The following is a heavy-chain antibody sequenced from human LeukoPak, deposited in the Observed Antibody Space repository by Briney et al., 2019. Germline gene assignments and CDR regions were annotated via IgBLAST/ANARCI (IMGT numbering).Heavy chain of an antibody. J-gene: IGHJ4*02. CDR1: GYTLTELS. Sequence: ASVKVSCKVSGYTLTELSMHWVRQAPGKGLEWMGDFDPEDGETIYAQKFQGRVTMTEDTSTDTAYMELSSLRSEDTAVYYCAAGLGYCSSTSCSYYLDYWGQGTLVTVSS. CDR3: AAGLGYCSSTSCSYYLDY. V-gene: IGHV1-24*01. D-gene: IGHD2-2*01. CDR2: FDPEDGET.